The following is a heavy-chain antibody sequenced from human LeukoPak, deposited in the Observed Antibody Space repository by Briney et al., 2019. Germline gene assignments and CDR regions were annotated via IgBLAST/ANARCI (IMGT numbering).Heavy chain of an antibody. CDR1: GFTFSNAW. Sequence: GGSLRLSCAASGFTFSNAWMSWVRQAPGKGLEWVGRIKSKTDGGTTDYAAPVTGRFTISRDDSKNTLYLQMNSLKTEDTAVYYCTTDFRGYTAMVEGVDYWGQGTLVTVSS. CDR2: IKSKTDGGTT. V-gene: IGHV3-15*01. J-gene: IGHJ4*02. CDR3: TTDFRGYTAMVEGVDY. D-gene: IGHD5-18*01.